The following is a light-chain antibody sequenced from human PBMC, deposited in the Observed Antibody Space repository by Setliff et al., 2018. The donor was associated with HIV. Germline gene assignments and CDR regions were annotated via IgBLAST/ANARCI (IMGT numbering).Light chain of an antibody. Sequence: QSALTQPASVSGSPGQSITISCTGTNSDVGSYNLVSWYQQNPGKAPKLMIYEVSKRPSGVSNRFSGSKSGNTASLTIFGLQAEDESDYYCCSYAGTSTYVFGTGTKVTVL. V-gene: IGLV2-23*02. CDR2: EVS. CDR3: CSYAGTSTYV. J-gene: IGLJ1*01. CDR1: NSDVGSYNL.